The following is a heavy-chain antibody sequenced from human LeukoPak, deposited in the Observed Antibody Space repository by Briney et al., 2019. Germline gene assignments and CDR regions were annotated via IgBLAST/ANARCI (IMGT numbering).Heavy chain of an antibody. V-gene: IGHV1-69*04. J-gene: IGHJ4*02. D-gene: IGHD4-23*01. Sequence: GASVKVSCKASGGTFSSYAISWVRQAPGQGLEWMGRIIPILGIANYAQKFQGRVTITADKSTSTAYMELSSQRSEDTAVYYCARDSYGGNARGGYWGQGTLVTVSS. CDR1: GGTFSSYA. CDR2: IIPILGIA. CDR3: ARDSYGGNARGGY.